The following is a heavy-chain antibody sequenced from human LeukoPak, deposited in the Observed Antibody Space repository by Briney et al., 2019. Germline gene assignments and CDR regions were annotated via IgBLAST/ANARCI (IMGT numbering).Heavy chain of an antibody. D-gene: IGHD2-21*01. Sequence: PGGSLRLSCVGSGFTFRSHAMSWVRQAPEKGLEFVSGIYENGGTTYYADSVKGRFSISRDNSKNTLYLQMDSLRGKDTAVYYCAKDFRIGYSAHFDYWGQGALVTVS. V-gene: IGHV3-23*01. CDR2: IYENGGTT. CDR3: AKDFRIGYSAHFDY. J-gene: IGHJ4*02. CDR1: GFTFRSHA.